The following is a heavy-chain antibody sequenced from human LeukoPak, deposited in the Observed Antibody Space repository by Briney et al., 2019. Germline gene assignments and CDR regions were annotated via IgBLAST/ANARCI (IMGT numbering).Heavy chain of an antibody. CDR1: GGTLSSYA. Sequence: SVKVSCKASGGTLSSYAISWVQQAPGQGLEWMGRIIPILGIANCAQKFQGRVTITADKSTSTAYMELSSLRSEDTAVYYCARSFIWVPTVTTGSPYYFDYWGQGTLVTVSS. CDR2: IIPILGIA. J-gene: IGHJ4*02. CDR3: ARSFIWVPTVTTGSPYYFDY. V-gene: IGHV1-69*04. D-gene: IGHD4-17*01.